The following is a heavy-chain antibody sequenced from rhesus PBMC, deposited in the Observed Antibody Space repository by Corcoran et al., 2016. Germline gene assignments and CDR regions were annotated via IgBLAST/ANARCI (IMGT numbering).Heavy chain of an antibody. V-gene: IGHV4-80*01. CDR3: ARGGYYSGSYYHSFDY. J-gene: IGHJ4*01. Sequence: QVQLQESGPGLVKPSETLSLTCAVSGSSISSSWWSWIRQPPGKGLALIGEINGKMGSAYSNPSRKSRGTISTDASKNQLSRILNSVTGADTAGYYCARGGYYSGSYYHSFDYWGQGVLVTVSA. CDR2: INGKMGSA. D-gene: IGHD3-16*01. CDR1: GSSISSSW.